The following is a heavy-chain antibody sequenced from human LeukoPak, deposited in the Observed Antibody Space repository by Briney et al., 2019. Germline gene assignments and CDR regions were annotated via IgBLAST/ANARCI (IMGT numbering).Heavy chain of an antibody. CDR2: IIPIFGTA. CDR3: ARILDSAWGELGY. Sequence: SVKVSCKASGGTFSSYAISWVRQARGQGLEWMGGIIPIFGTANYAQKFQARVTITADESTRTAYLELSSLRSEDTAVYYCARILDSAWGELGYWGQGTLVTVSS. V-gene: IGHV1-69*13. J-gene: IGHJ4*02. CDR1: GGTFSSYA. D-gene: IGHD6-19*01.